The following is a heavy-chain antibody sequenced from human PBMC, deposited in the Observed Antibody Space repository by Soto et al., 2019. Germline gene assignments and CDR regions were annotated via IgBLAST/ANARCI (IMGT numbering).Heavy chain of an antibody. J-gene: IGHJ4*02. CDR2: ISGSGGST. Sequence: GGSLRLSCAASGFTFSRYVMSWVRQAPGKGLEWVSGISGSGGSTYHADSVKGRFTISRDNSKNTLYLQMNGLRAEDTAIYYCAKGKISSGWLLDYWGQGTLVTVSS. CDR3: AKGKISSGWLLDY. V-gene: IGHV3-23*01. D-gene: IGHD6-19*01. CDR1: GFTFSRYV.